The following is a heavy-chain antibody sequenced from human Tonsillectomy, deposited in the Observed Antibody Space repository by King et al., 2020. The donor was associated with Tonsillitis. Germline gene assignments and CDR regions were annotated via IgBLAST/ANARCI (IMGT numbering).Heavy chain of an antibody. D-gene: IGHD3-16*01. CDR1: GGSIISSSYY. Sequence: QLQLQESGPGLVKPSETLSLTCTVSGGSIISSSYYWGWIRQPPGKGLEWIGSIYYSGSAYYNPSLKSRVTISVDTSKNQFSLKLSSVTAADTAVYYCARHYRGGVISYFDSWGQETLVTVSS. CDR2: IYYSGSA. CDR3: ARHYRGGVISYFDS. V-gene: IGHV4-39*07. J-gene: IGHJ4*02.